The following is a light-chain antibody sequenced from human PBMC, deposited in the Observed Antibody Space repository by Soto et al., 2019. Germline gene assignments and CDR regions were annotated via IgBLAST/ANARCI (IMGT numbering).Light chain of an antibody. CDR2: KAS. CDR1: QSFSNW. J-gene: IGKJ1*01. CDR3: QQYNSYSWT. Sequence: DIQMTQSPSTLSASVGDTVTITWRASQSFSNWLAWYQQKPGKAPKFLISKASTLESGVPSRFSVSGSGTEFTLTISSLQPDDFATYYCQQYNSYSWTFGQGTKVEIK. V-gene: IGKV1-5*03.